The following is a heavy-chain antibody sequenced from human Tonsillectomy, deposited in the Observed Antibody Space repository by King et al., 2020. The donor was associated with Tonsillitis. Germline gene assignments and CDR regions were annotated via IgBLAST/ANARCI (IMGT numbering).Heavy chain of an antibody. D-gene: IGHD2-15*01. J-gene: IGHJ4*02. CDR3: ARAYPSDCSDVTCPGWGDY. CDR1: GFTCRNYC. Sequence: VQLVESGGGLVQPGGSLRLSCAASGFTCRNYCMIWVRQAQGKGLEWVSDINQGGKERYYADSLTGRFNITRDNANNSLYLQMNSLIAEDTDLYYCARAYPSDCSDVTCPGWGDYWGQGTLVTVSS. CDR2: INQGGKER. V-gene: IGHV3-7*03.